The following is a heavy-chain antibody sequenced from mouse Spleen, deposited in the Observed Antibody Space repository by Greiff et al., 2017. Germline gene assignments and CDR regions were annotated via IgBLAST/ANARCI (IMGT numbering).Heavy chain of an antibody. CDR1: GYTFTSYW. CDR2: IDPSDSYT. D-gene: IGHD2-3*01. CDR3: AIWLLRRGYFDY. Sequence: QVQLQQPGAELVKPGASVKLSCKASGYTFTSYWMHWVKQRPGQGLEWIGEIDPSDSYTNYNQKFKGKATLTVDKSSSTAYMQLSSLTSEDSAVYYCAIWLLRRGYFDYWGQGTTLTVSS. V-gene: IGHV1-69*02. J-gene: IGHJ2*01.